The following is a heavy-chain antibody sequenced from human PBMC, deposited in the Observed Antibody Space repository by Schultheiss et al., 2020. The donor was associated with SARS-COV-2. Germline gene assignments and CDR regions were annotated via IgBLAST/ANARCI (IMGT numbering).Heavy chain of an antibody. D-gene: IGHD5-12*01. CDR3: AMAGTTVSGSGYDLSLCY. V-gene: IGHV4-4*07. CDR1: GGSISSYY. J-gene: IGHJ4*02. CDR2: IYTSGST. Sequence: SQTLSLTCTVSGGSISSYYWSWIRQPAGKGLEWIGRIYTSGSTNYNPSLKSRVTMSVDTSKNQFSLKLSSLTAADTAVYYCAMAGTTVSGSGYDLSLCYWGQGSLVTVSS.